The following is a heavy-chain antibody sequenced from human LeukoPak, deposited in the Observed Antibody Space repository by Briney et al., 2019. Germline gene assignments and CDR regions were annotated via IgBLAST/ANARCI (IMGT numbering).Heavy chain of an antibody. V-gene: IGHV4-61*01. CDR3: ARVFRTAAGSYFYYYGMDV. J-gene: IGHJ6*02. CDR1: GGSVSSGSYY. Sequence: PSETLSLTCTVSGGSVSSGSYYWSWIRQPPGKGLEWIGYMPYSGSTNYNPSLKSRVTISVDTSKNQFSLKLSSVTAADTAVYYCARVFRTAAGSYFYYYGMDVWGQGTTVTVSS. CDR2: MPYSGST. D-gene: IGHD6-13*01.